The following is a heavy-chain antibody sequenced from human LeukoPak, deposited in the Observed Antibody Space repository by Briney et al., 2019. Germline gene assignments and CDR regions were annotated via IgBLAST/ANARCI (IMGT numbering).Heavy chain of an antibody. Sequence: GGSLRLSCTASGFTFGGYAMSWVRQAPGKGLEWVGFIRSKAYGGTTEYAASVKGRFTISRDDSKSIAYLQMNSLKTEDTAVYYCTRDRPYGGNSGDFDYWGQGTLVTVSS. CDR1: GFTFGGYA. CDR3: TRDRPYGGNSGDFDY. V-gene: IGHV3-49*04. J-gene: IGHJ4*02. CDR2: IRSKAYGGTT. D-gene: IGHD4-23*01.